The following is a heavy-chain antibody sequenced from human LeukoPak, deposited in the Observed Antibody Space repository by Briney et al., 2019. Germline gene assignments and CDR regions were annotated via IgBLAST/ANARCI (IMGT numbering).Heavy chain of an antibody. CDR3: AITSIAARPYSGSPTVYYYMDV. J-gene: IGHJ6*03. CDR2: INPSGGST. D-gene: IGHD6-6*01. CDR1: GYTFTSYY. V-gene: IGHV1-46*01. Sequence: GASVKVSCKASGYTFTSYYMHWVRQAPGQGLEWMGIINPSGGSTSYAQKFQGRVTMTRDTSTSTVYMELSSLRSEDTAVYYCAITSIAARPYSGSPTVYYYMDVWGKGTTVTVSS.